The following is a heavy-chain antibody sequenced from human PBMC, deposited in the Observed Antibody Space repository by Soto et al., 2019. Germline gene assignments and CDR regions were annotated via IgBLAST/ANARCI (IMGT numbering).Heavy chain of an antibody. CDR2: IRSKAYGGTT. Sequence: GGSLRLSCTASGFTFGDYAMSWFRQAPGKGLEWVGFIRSKAYGGTTEYAASVKGRFTISRDDSKSIAYLQMNSLKTEDTAVYYCTTEHYYDSSGYYGVNYWGQGTLVTVYS. J-gene: IGHJ4*02. CDR3: TTEHYYDSSGYYGVNY. D-gene: IGHD3-22*01. CDR1: GFTFGDYA. V-gene: IGHV3-49*03.